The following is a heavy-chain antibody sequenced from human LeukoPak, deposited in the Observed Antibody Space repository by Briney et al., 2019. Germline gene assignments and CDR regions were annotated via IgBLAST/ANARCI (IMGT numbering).Heavy chain of an antibody. J-gene: IGHJ5*02. D-gene: IGHD3-3*01. CDR2: IYYSGST. Sequence: SETLSLTCTVSGGSISSSSYYWGWIRQPPGKGLEWIGSIYYSGSTYYNPSLKSRVTISVDTSKNQFSLKLSSVTAADTAVYYCAREASITIFGVRSNWFDPWGQGTLVTVSS. CDR1: GGSISSSSYY. V-gene: IGHV4-39*02. CDR3: AREASITIFGVRSNWFDP.